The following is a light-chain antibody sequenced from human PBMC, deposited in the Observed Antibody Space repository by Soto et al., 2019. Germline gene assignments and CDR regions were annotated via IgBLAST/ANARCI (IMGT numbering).Light chain of an antibody. Sequence: EIVLTQSPGTLSLSPGERATLSCRASQSVSTSYVAWYQQKFGQAPRLLIYDAFSRATGIPDRFSASGSGTDSTLTISRLEPEDSAVYYCQQYKTFGQGTKVDIK. V-gene: IGKV3-20*01. CDR1: QSVSTSY. CDR3: QQYKT. CDR2: DAF. J-gene: IGKJ1*01.